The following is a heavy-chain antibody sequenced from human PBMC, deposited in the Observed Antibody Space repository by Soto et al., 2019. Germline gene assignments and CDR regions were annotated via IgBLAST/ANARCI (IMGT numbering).Heavy chain of an antibody. J-gene: IGHJ5*02. CDR1: GVSISSGGYY. V-gene: IGHV4-31*03. D-gene: IGHD6-19*01. CDR3: ARGRGCDEGGYRFEP. CDR2: IYHSGST. Sequence: PSETLSLTCNVSGVSISSGGYYWSLIRQHPGKGLEWIGYIYHSGSTYYNPSLKSRVTISVDTSKNQFSLKLSSVTAADTAVYYCARGRGCDEGGYRFEPWGQGTRVNVPS.